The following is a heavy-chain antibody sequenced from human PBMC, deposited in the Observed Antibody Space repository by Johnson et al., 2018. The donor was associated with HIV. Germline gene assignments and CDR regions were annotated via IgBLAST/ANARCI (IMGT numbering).Heavy chain of an antibody. CDR3: AREEGDALDI. CDR2: IKQDGSEK. V-gene: IGHV3-7*01. CDR1: GFTFSSYW. Sequence: VQLVESGGALVQPGGSLRLSCAASGFTFSSYWMNWVRQAPGKGLQWVANIKQDGSEKYYVDSVKGRFTISRDNAKKTLYLQMNSLRAEDTAVYYCAREEGDALDIWGQGTMVTVSS. J-gene: IGHJ3*02.